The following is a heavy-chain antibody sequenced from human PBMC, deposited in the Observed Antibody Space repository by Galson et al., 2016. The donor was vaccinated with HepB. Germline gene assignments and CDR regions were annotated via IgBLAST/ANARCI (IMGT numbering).Heavy chain of an antibody. J-gene: IGHJ3*02. CDR1: GFSVSSND. D-gene: IGHD6-13*01. Sequence: SLRLSCAASGFSVSSNDIIWVRQAPGKGLEWVSDIYIGGSTYYADAVKGHFTVSRDNPNNTVYLQMNSLRAEDTAVYYCAREAIAAAGTHDAFDIWGRGTMVTVCS. V-gene: IGHV3-53*01. CDR2: IYIGGST. CDR3: AREAIAAAGTHDAFDI.